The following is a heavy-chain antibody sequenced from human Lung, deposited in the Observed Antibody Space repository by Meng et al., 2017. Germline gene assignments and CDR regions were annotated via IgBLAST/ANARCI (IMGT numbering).Heavy chain of an antibody. CDR2: TYYRSKWYN. CDR3: ARSQQWLDS. D-gene: IGHD6-19*01. V-gene: IGHV6-1*01. CDR1: GDSVSSNSAA. J-gene: IGHJ4*02. Sequence: QVHLQQSGPGLVKPSQTLSLPCAISGDSVSSNSAAWNCIRQSPSRGLEWLGRTYYRSKWYNGYAVSVRSRITINPDTSKNQFSLQLNSVTPEDTAVYYCARSQQWLDSWGQGTLVTVSS.